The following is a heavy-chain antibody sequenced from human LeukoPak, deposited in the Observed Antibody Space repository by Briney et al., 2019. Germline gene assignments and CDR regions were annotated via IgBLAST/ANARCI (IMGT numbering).Heavy chain of an antibody. D-gene: IGHD6-13*01. CDR2: IWYDGSNK. Sequence: GGSLRLSCATSGFTFSSYGMHWVRQAPGKGLEWVAVIWYDGSNKYYADSVKGRFTISRDNSKNTLYLQMNSLRAEDTAVYYCXRXELAAAGTHYYYYGMDVWGQGTTVTVSS. CDR3: XRXELAAAGTHYYYYGMDV. V-gene: IGHV3-33*08. J-gene: IGHJ6*02. CDR1: GFTFSSYG.